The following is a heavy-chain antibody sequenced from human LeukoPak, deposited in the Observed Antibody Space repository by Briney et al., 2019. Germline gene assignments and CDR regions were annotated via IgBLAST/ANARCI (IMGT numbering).Heavy chain of an antibody. D-gene: IGHD4/OR15-4a*01. CDR2: ISTSGGTI. Sequence: PGGSLRLSCAASGFTFSSYEMHWVRQSPGKGLEWVSYISTSGGTIYYADSVKGRFTISRDNAKKSLYLQMNSLRAEDTAVYYCARDRGALSRNWFDPWGQGTLVTVSS. CDR3: ARDRGALSRNWFDP. CDR1: GFTFSSYE. J-gene: IGHJ5*02. V-gene: IGHV3-48*03.